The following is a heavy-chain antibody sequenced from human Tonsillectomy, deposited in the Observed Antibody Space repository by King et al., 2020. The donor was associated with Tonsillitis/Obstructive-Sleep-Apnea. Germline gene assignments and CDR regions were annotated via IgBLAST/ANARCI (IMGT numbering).Heavy chain of an antibody. Sequence: QLQESGPGLVKPSQTLSLTCTVSGGSISSGGYYWSWIRQHPGKGLEWIGYIYYSGSTYYNPSLKSRVTISVDTSKNQFSLKLSSVTAADTAVYFCARAHFGGGNRGGLYGMDVWGQGTTVTVSS. CDR3: ARAHFGGGNRGGLYGMDV. D-gene: IGHD4-23*01. J-gene: IGHJ6*02. CDR1: GGSISSGGYY. V-gene: IGHV4-31*03. CDR2: IYYSGST.